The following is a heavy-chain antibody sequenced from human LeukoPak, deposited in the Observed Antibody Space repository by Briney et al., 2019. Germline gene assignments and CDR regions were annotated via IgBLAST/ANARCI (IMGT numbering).Heavy chain of an antibody. Sequence: SRTLSLTCAISGVSVSSNSAAWNWIRQSPSRGLEWLGRTYYRSKWYNDYAVSVKSRITINPDTSKNQFSLQLNSVTPEDTAVYYCARGSGDTVPTDYWGQGTLVTVSS. D-gene: IGHD5-18*01. J-gene: IGHJ4*02. CDR3: ARGSGDTVPTDY. CDR2: TYYRSKWYN. V-gene: IGHV6-1*01. CDR1: GVSVSSNSAA.